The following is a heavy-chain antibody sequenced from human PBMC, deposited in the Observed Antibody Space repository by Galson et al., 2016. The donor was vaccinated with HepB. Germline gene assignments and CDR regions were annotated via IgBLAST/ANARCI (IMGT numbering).Heavy chain of an antibody. Sequence: SVKVSCKASGYTFTNYGINWVRQAPGQGLEWMGWISADNHNTNYAQRLQGRVTMTTDTSTSTAYMELRSLRSDDTAVFYCARGLGTGGMDVWGQGTTVTVSS. CDR2: ISADNHNT. CDR1: GYTFTNYG. V-gene: IGHV1-18*01. J-gene: IGHJ6*02. D-gene: IGHD1/OR15-1a*01. CDR3: ARGLGTGGMDV.